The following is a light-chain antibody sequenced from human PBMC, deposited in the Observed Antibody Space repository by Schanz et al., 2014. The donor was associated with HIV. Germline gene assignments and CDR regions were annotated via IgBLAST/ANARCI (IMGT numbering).Light chain of an antibody. CDR3: AAWDDSLSVWV. CDR1: SSDVGAYNY. CDR2: EVT. Sequence: QSALTQPPSASGSPGQSVTISCTGTSSDVGAYNYVSWYQQHPGKAPKLMIYEVTKRPSGVPDRFSGSKSGNTASLTISGLQAEDEADYYCAAWDDSLSVWVFGGGTKVTVL. J-gene: IGLJ3*02. V-gene: IGLV2-8*01.